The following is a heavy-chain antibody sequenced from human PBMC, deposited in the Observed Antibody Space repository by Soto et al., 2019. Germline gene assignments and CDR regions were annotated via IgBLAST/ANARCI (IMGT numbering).Heavy chain of an antibody. D-gene: IGHD3-9*01. J-gene: IGHJ5*02. CDR3: ARDPVTRYDILSWFDP. CDR1: GGTFSSYT. V-gene: IGHV1-69*08. Sequence: QVQLVQSGAEVKKPGSSVKVSCKASGGTFSSYTISWVRQAPGQGLEWMGRIIPILGIANYAQKFQGRVTITADKSTSTAYMELSSLRSEDTAVYYCARDPVTRYDILSWFDPWGQGTLVTVSS. CDR2: IIPILGIA.